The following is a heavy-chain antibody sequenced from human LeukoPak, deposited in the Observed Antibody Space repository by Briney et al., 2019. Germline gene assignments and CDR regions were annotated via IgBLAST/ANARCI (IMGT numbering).Heavy chain of an antibody. CDR1: GGSINSSSYY. CDR3: AGHEAPYSSGWYSDFDY. J-gene: IGHJ4*02. D-gene: IGHD6-19*01. CDR2: IYYSGST. V-gene: IGHV4-39*01. Sequence: SETLSLTCTVSGGSINSSSYYWGWIRQPPGKGLEWIGSIYYSGSTYYTPSLKSRVTISVDTSKKQFSLNLSSVTAADTAVYYCAGHEAPYSSGWYSDFDYWGQGTLVTVSS.